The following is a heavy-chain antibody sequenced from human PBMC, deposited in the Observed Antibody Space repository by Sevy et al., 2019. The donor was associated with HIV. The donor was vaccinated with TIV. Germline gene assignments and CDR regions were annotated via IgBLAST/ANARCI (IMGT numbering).Heavy chain of an antibody. J-gene: IGHJ6*02. D-gene: IGHD3-3*01. CDR2: IRYDGSNK. V-gene: IGHV3-33*01. CDR1: GFTLSSYG. Sequence: GGSLRLSCAASGFTLSSYGMHWVRQAPGKGLEWVAVIRYDGSNKYYADSVKGRFTISGDNSKNTLYLQMNSLRAEDMAVYYCARDRLGITISAEWGGGMDVWGQGTTVTVSS. CDR3: ARDRLGITISAEWGGGMDV.